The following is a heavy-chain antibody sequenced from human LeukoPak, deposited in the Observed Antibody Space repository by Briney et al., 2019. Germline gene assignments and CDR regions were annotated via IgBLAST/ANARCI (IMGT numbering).Heavy chain of an antibody. CDR3: AKGPYDYVWGSYLDY. CDR1: GFTFSSYA. D-gene: IGHD3-16*01. J-gene: IGHJ4*02. Sequence: GGSLRLSCAASGFTFSSYAMSWVRQAPGKGLEWVSAISGSGGSTYYADSVKGRFTISRDNSNNTLYLQMNSLRAEDTAVYCCAKGPYDYVWGSYLDYWGQGTLVSVCS. CDR2: ISGSGGST. V-gene: IGHV3-23*01.